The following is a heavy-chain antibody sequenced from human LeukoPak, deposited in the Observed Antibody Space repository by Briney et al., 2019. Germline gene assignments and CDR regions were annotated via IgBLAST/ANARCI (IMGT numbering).Heavy chain of an antibody. CDR3: ASGYSGYDYFDY. D-gene: IGHD5-12*01. Sequence: SETLSLTCTVSGGSISSNYWNWIRQPPGKGLEWIGNIYYSGSTNYNPSLKSRVTISVDTSKNQFSLKLSSVTAADTAVYYCASGYSGYDYFDYWGQGTLVTVSA. CDR1: GGSISSNY. CDR2: IYYSGST. J-gene: IGHJ4*02. V-gene: IGHV4-59*08.